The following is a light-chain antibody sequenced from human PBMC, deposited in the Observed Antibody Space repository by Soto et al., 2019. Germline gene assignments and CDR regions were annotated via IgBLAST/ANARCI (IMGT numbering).Light chain of an antibody. CDR2: EVS. CDR3: SSYTSSSTGV. J-gene: IGLJ1*01. CDR1: SSNIGGNS. Sequence: QSVLTQPPSVSAAPGQKVTISCSGSSSNIGGNSVSWYQQLPGTAPKLLIYEVSNRPSGVSNRFSGSKSGNTASLTISGLQAEEEADYYCSSYTSSSTGVFGTGTKVTVL. V-gene: IGLV2-14*01.